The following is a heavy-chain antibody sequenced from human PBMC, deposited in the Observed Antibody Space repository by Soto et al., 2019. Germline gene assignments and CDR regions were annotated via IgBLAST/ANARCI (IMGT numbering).Heavy chain of an antibody. D-gene: IGHD6-6*01. J-gene: IGHJ4*02. V-gene: IGHV3-66*01. Sequence: EVQLVESGGTLVQPGGSLRLSCAASGFTVSSHYMHWVRRAPGKGLEWVSVIYRGGTTYYAGSVRGRFTISRDNSKNTLYLQMNSLRAEDTAVYFCARDRTISDYRSSGALGLWGQGTLVTVSS. CDR1: GFTVSSHY. CDR3: ARDRTISDYRSSGALGL. CDR2: IYRGGTT.